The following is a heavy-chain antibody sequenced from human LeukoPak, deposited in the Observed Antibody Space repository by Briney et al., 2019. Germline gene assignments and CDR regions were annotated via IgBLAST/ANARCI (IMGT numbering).Heavy chain of an antibody. D-gene: IGHD6-19*01. CDR3: AKPTGSVAGWDY. Sequence: GGSLRLSCAASGFTFSSYWMHWVRQAPGKGLVWFSRINTDGSSTDYADSVKGRFTISRDNSKNTLYLQMNSLRAEDTAVYYCAKPTGSVAGWDYWGQGTLVTVSS. CDR2: INTDGSST. CDR1: GFTFSSYW. J-gene: IGHJ4*02. V-gene: IGHV3-74*01.